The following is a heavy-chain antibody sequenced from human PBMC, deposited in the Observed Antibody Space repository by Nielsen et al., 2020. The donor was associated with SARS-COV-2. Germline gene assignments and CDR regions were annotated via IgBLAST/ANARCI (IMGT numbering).Heavy chain of an antibody. CDR3: ARRRVAARRDYYYGIDV. D-gene: IGHD6-6*01. CDR1: GGSISSSSYY. V-gene: IGHV4-39*01. J-gene: IGHJ6*02. CDR2: IYYSGST. Sequence: GSLRLSCTVSGGSISSSSYYWGWIRQPPGKGLEWIGSIYYSGSTYYNPSLKSRVTISVDTSKNQFSLKLSSVTAADTAVYYCARRRVAARRDYYYGIDVWGQGTTVTVSS.